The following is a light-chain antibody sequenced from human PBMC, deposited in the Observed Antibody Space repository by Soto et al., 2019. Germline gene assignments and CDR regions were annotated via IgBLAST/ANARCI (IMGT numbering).Light chain of an antibody. Sequence: EIVMTQSPVTLSVSPGERATLFCRASQSVSVNLAWYQQKPGQAPRLLIYGTSTRATGVPVRFSGSGSGTEFTLTISSLQSEDFAVYYCQQYSKWWTFGQGTKVEIK. CDR1: QSVSVN. V-gene: IGKV3-15*01. CDR2: GTS. CDR3: QQYSKWWT. J-gene: IGKJ1*01.